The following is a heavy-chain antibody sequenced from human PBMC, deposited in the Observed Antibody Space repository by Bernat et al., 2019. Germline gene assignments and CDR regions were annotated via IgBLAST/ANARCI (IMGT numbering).Heavy chain of an antibody. V-gene: IGHV3-33*01. Sequence: QVQLVESGGGVVQPGRSLRLSCAASGFTFSSYGMHWVRQAPGKGLEWVAVIWYDGSNKYYADSVKGRFTISRDNSKNTLYLQMNSLRAEDTAVYYCARESSDVDTAMAPLLDSMGLDPWGQGTLVTVSS. J-gene: IGHJ5*02. CDR1: GFTFSSYG. D-gene: IGHD5-18*01. CDR2: IWYDGSNK. CDR3: ARESSDVDTAMAPLLDSMGLDP.